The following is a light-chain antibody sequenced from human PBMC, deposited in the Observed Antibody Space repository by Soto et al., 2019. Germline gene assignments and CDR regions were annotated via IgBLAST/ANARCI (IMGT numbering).Light chain of an antibody. V-gene: IGKV3-20*01. CDR2: GTS. J-gene: IGKJ1*01. Sequence: EIVLTQSPGTLSLSPGERATLSCRASQRVSSSHLAWYQQKLGQAPRLLIYGTSNRATGIPDRFSGSVSGTDFTLTIGRLEPEDFAVYYCQQYSSPPGTFGQGTKVEI. CDR1: QRVSSSH. CDR3: QQYSSPPGT.